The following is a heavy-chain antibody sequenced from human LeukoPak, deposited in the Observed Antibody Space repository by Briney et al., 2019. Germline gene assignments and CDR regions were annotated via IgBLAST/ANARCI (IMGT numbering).Heavy chain of an antibody. CDR3: ARHGKGVTYFYTFDI. CDR1: GGSITNYY. V-gene: IGHV4-59*08. CDR2: VYASGAT. Sequence: SETLSPTCTVSGGSITNYYWSWIRQPPGEGLEWIGYVYASGATNSNPSLKSRVTISADTSKNQFSLKLSSVTAADTAVYYCARHGKGVTYFYTFDIWGQGTVVAVSS. D-gene: IGHD2/OR15-2a*01. J-gene: IGHJ3*02.